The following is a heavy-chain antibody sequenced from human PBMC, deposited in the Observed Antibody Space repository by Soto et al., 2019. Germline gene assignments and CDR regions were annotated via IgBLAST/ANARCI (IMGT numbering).Heavy chain of an antibody. Sequence: QVQLVQSGAEVKKPGASVKVSCKASGYTFTSYAMHWVRQAPGQRLEWMGWINAGNGNTKYSQKFQGRVTITRDSSASTAYMELSSLRSEDTAVYYCARVSGIAVAEVWGQGTLVTVSS. CDR3: ARVSGIAVAEV. J-gene: IGHJ4*02. CDR1: GYTFTSYA. D-gene: IGHD6-19*01. V-gene: IGHV1-3*01. CDR2: INAGNGNT.